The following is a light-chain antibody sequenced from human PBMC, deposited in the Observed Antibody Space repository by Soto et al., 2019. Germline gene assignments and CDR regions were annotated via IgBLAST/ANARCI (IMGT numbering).Light chain of an antibody. V-gene: IGLV2-8*01. CDR3: SSYGGNYNFV. CDR2: EVN. Sequence: SALTQPPSASGSPGQSVTISCTGTSSDVGEYNYVSWYQQHPGKAPRLMIFEVNKRPSGVPDRFSGSKSGNTASLTVSGLQAEDEADYYCSSYGGNYNFVFGTGTKVTVL. CDR1: SSDVGEYNY. J-gene: IGLJ1*01.